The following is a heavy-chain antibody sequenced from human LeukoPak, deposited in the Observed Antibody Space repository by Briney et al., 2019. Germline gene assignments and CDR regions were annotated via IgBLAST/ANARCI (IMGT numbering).Heavy chain of an antibody. J-gene: IGHJ4*02. CDR1: GGSISSGDYY. CDR3: ARGAGELAYCGGDCQIPDY. D-gene: IGHD2-21*02. V-gene: IGHV4-30-4*01. CDR2: IYYSGST. Sequence: PSETLSLTCTVSGGSISSGDYYWSWIRQPPGKGLEWIGYIYYSGSTYYNPSLKSRVTISVDTSKNQFSLKLSSVTAADTAVYYCARGAGELAYCGGDCQIPDYWGQGTLVTVSS.